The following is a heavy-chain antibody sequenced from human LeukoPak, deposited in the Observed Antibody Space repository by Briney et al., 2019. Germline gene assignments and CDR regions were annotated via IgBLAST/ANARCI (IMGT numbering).Heavy chain of an antibody. CDR1: GYTLTELS. D-gene: IGHD3-10*01. J-gene: IGHJ4*02. V-gene: IGHV1-24*01. CDR2: FDPEDGET. CDR3: AVIHHGSGSYPYYFDY. Sequence: ASVKVSCKVSGYTLTELSMHWVRQAPGKGLEWMGGFDPEDGETIYAQKFQGRVTMTEDTSTDTAYMELSSLRSGDTAVYYCAVIHHGSGSYPYYFDYWGQGTLVTVSS.